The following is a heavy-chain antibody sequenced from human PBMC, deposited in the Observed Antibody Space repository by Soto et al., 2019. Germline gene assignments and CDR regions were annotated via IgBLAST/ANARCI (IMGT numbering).Heavy chain of an antibody. CDR1: GYTFTTYW. CDR2: IYPADSDT. CDR3: ARGMTPDAFDI. D-gene: IGHD2-15*01. V-gene: IGHV5-51*01. J-gene: IGHJ3*02. Sequence: PGESLKISCKGSGYTFTTYWIGWVRQTPGKGLEWVGIIYPADSDTRYSPSFQGQVTLSADKSINTAYLQWSSLKASDTAMYYCARGMTPDAFDIWGQGTLVTVS.